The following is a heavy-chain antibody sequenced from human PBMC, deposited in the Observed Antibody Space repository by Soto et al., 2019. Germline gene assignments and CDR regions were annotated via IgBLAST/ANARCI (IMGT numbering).Heavy chain of an antibody. CDR2: IIPIFGTA. J-gene: IGHJ6*02. CDR1: GGTFSSYA. D-gene: IGHD2-8*01. CDR3: ARTLYCTNGVCPDYYYYGMDV. V-gene: IGHV1-69*12. Sequence: QVQLVQSGAEVKKPGSSVKVSCKASGGTFSSYAISWVRQAPGQGLEWMGGIIPIFGTANYAQKFQGRVTITADESTSTAYMELSSLRSEDTAVYYCARTLYCTNGVCPDYYYYGMDVWGQGTTVTVSS.